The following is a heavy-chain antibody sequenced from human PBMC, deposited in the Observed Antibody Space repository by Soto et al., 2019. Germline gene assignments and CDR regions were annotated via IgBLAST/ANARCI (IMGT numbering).Heavy chain of an antibody. CDR3: AKGSPGGYCSGGSCYSSGSFDY. V-gene: IGHV3-9*01. J-gene: IGHJ4*02. CDR1: GFTFDDYA. Sequence: GGSLRLSCAASGFTFDDYAMHWVRQAPGKGLEWVSGISWNSGSIGYADSVKGRFTISRDNAKNSLYLQMNSLRAEDTALYYCAKGSPGGYCSGGSCYSSGSFDYWGQGTLVTVSS. D-gene: IGHD2-15*01. CDR2: ISWNSGSI.